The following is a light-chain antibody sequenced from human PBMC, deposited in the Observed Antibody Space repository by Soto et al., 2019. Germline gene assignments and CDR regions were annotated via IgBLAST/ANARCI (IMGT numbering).Light chain of an antibody. CDR2: GSS. J-gene: IGKJ1*01. V-gene: IGKV1-39*01. CDR3: QQTYRHPRT. CDR1: QTVKNN. Sequence: DIQMTQSPSSVSASVGDSVSFACQSSQTVKNNVNWYQHKRGKAPNLLISGSSNLQNRVPPRFSGSGTGTDFTLTINSLQPEDAATYYCQQTYRHPRTFGQGTSVDIK.